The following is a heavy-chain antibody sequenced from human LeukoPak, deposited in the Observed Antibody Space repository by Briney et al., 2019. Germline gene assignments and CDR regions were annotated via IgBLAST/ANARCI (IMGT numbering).Heavy chain of an antibody. J-gene: IGHJ4*02. Sequence: ASVKVSCKASGYTFTDFGISWVRQAPGQGLEWMGWISAYNGNKNYVQRFQGRVTMTTDTSTSTSYMELTSLRSDDTAMYYCTRDLGVDTTMIFFDYWGQGTLVTVSS. D-gene: IGHD5-18*01. CDR3: TRDLGVDTTMIFFDY. CDR1: GYTFTDFG. V-gene: IGHV1-18*01. CDR2: ISAYNGNK.